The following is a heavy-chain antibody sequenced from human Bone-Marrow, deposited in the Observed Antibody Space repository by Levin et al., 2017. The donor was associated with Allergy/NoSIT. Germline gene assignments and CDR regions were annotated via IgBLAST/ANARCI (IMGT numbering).Heavy chain of an antibody. CDR1: GFTFSSYA. CDR3: AKESAYTYGNGVFDY. J-gene: IGHJ4*02. D-gene: IGHD5-18*01. Sequence: GESLKISCAASGFTFSSYAMSWVRQAPGKGLEWVSAISGSGVGTYYADSVKGRFTISRDNSKNTLYLQMNSLRAEDTAVYYCAKESAYTYGNGVFDYWGQGTLVTVSS. CDR2: ISGSGVGT. V-gene: IGHV3-23*01.